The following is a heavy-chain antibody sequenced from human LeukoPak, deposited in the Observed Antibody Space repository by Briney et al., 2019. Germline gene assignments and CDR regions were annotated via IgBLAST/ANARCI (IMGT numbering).Heavy chain of an antibody. J-gene: IGHJ5*02. CDR2: INHSGST. D-gene: IGHD6-13*01. CDR1: GGSFSGYY. CDR3: ARGVIAAGTSP. V-gene: IGHV4-34*01. Sequence: SETLSLTCAVYGGSFSGYYWSWIRQPPGKGLEWIGEINHSGSTNYNPSLKSRVTISVDTSKNQFSLKLSSVTAADTAVYYCARGVIAAGTSPWDQGTLVTVSS.